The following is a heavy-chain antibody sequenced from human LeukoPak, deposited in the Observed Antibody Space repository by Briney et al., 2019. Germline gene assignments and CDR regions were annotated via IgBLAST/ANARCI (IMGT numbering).Heavy chain of an antibody. CDR3: ARALQGSSPSWMVAVTEDAFDI. CDR2: ISSDGSNK. J-gene: IGHJ3*02. V-gene: IGHV3-30-3*01. Sequence: GGSLRLSCAASGFSFSTFAMHWARQAPGKGLEWVAVISSDGSNKYTADSVKGRFTISRDNSKNTLYLQMNGLRAEDTAVYYCARALQGSSPSWMVAVTEDAFDIRGQGTMATVSS. CDR1: GFSFSTFA. D-gene: IGHD2-15*01.